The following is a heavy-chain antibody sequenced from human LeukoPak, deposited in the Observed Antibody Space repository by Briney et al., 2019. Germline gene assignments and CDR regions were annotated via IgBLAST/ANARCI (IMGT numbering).Heavy chain of an antibody. CDR2: ISAYNGNT. D-gene: IGHD2-8*01. CDR1: GYTFTSYD. V-gene: IGHV1-18*01. J-gene: IGHJ4*02. Sequence: ASVKVSCTASGYTFTSYDINWVRQATGQGLEWMGWISAYNGNTNYAQKLQGRVTMTTDTSTSTAYMELRSLRSDDTAVYYCARTKGYCTNGVCYDYWGQGTLVTVSS. CDR3: ARTKGYCTNGVCYDY.